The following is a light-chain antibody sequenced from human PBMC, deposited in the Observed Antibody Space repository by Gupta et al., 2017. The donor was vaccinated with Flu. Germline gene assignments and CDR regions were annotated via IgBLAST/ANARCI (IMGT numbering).Light chain of an antibody. V-gene: IGKV3-11*01. CDR2: DAS. CDR3: QQRTNWPLT. Sequence: EIVLTQSPAALSLPAGERATLSCRASQSVRDYLAWYHQRPGQSPRLLIYDASNRATDVPARFNASGSETDFTLTISGLEPEDSGIYYCQQRTNWPLTFGGGTKVELK. CDR1: QSVRDY. J-gene: IGKJ4*01.